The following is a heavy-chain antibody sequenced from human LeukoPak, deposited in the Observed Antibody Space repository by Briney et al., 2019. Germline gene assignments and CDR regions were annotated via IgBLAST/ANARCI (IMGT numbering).Heavy chain of an antibody. CDR1: GFTFSSYE. CDR2: ISSSGSTI. J-gene: IGHJ4*02. Sequence: GGSLRLSCAASGFTFSSYEMNWVRQAPGKGLEWVSYISSSGSTIYYADSVKGRFTISRDNSKSTLSLQMNSLRAEDTAIYYCATYRQVLLPFESWGQGTLVTVSS. CDR3: ATYRQVLLPFES. D-gene: IGHD2-8*02. V-gene: IGHV3-48*03.